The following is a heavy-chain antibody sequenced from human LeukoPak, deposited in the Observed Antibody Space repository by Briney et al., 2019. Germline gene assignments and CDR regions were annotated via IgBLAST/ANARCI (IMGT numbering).Heavy chain of an antibody. V-gene: IGHV2-70*04. CDR3: IPIPLNYGDYERDFDY. D-gene: IGHD4-17*01. CDR2: IDWDDDK. Sequence: SGPALVKPTQTLTLTCTFSGFSLGTTGMRVSLIRQPPGKALEWLARIDWDDDKFYSTSLKTRLTISKDTSKNQVVLTMTNMDPLDTTTYNCIPIPLNYGDYERDFDYWGPGTLVNVSS. J-gene: IGHJ4*02. CDR1: GFSLGTTGMR.